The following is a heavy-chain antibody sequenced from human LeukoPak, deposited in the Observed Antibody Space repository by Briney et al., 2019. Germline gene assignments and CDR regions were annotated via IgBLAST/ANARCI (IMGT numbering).Heavy chain of an antibody. CDR2: INHSGST. D-gene: IGHD3-22*01. CDR3: ATLYDSSGYYPF. J-gene: IGHJ4*02. V-gene: IGHV4-34*01. CDR1: GGSFSGYY. Sequence: SETLSLTCAVYGGSFSGYYWSWIRQPPGKGLEWIGEINHSGSTNYNPSLKSRVTISVDTSKNQFSLKLSSVTAADTAVYYCATLYDSSGYYPFWGQGTLVTVSS.